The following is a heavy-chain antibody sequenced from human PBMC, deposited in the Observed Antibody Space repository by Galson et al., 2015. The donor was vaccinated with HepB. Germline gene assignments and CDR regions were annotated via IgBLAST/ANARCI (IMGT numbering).Heavy chain of an antibody. Sequence: SLRLSCAASGFTFSASGMHWVRQAPGKGPECVAGISHDGANRYQADSVKGRFTVSRDNSENTLFLEMNSLRAEDTAVYYCAKGAYSNILMAGGWFDPWGQGTAAIVSS. CDR3: AKGAYSNILMAGGWFDP. D-gene: IGHD4-11*01. CDR2: ISHDGANR. CDR1: GFTFSASG. V-gene: IGHV3-30*18. J-gene: IGHJ5*02.